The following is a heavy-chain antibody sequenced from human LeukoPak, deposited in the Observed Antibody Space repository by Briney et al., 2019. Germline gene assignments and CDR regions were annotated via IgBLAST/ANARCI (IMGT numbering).Heavy chain of an antibody. CDR1: GFTFSSYA. D-gene: IGHD3-10*01. V-gene: IGHV3-23*01. CDR3: AFSYYYGSGSCPFDY. Sequence: GGSLGLSCAASGFTFSSYAMSWVRQAPGKGLEWVSAISGSGGSTYYADSVKGRFTISRDNSKNTLYLQMNSLRAEDTAVYYCAFSYYYGSGSCPFDYWGQGTLVTVSS. CDR2: ISGSGGST. J-gene: IGHJ4*02.